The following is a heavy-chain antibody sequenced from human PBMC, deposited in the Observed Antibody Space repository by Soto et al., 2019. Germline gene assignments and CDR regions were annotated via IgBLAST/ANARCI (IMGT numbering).Heavy chain of an antibody. D-gene: IGHD3-9*01. CDR2: IYYSGST. J-gene: IGHJ6*02. CDR3: ARAPIYYYYYYGMDV. Sequence: SETLSLTCTVSGGSISSGGYYWSWIRQHPGKGLEWIGYIYYSGSTYYNPSLKSRVTISVDTSKNQFPLKLSSVTAADTAVYYCARAPIYYYYYYGMDVWGQGTTVTVSS. V-gene: IGHV4-31*03. CDR1: GGSISSGGYY.